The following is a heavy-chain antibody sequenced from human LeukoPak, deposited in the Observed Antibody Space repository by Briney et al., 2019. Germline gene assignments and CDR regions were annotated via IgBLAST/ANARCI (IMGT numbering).Heavy chain of an antibody. V-gene: IGHV4-34*01. J-gene: IGHJ5*02. CDR2: INHSGST. CDR3: ATLVPPGWFDP. D-gene: IGHD1-14*01. CDR1: GGSFSGYY. Sequence: SETLSLTCAVYGGSFSGYYWNWIRQPPGKGLEWIGEINHSGSTNYNPSLKSRVTISVDTSKNQFSLKLTSVTAADTAVYYCATLVPPGWFDPWGQGTLVTVSS.